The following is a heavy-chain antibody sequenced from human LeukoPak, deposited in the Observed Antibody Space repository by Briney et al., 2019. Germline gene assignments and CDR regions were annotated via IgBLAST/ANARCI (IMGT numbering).Heavy chain of an antibody. CDR2: ISDTGST. CDR1: GGASPPKNNN. J-gene: IGHJ4*02. Sequence: PSGTRSPPPPDLGGASPPKNNNRGGVRRPPGKGLGGVGTISDTGSTYYNPSLKSRVTMSVDTSKKQFSLRLSSVTAADTAVYYCARTTVTIQPIVYFDYWGQGTLVTVSS. CDR3: ARTTVTIQPIVYFDY. V-gene: IGHV4-39*01. D-gene: IGHD4-17*01.